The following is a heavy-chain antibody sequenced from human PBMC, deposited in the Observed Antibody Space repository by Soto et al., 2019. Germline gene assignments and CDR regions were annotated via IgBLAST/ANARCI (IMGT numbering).Heavy chain of an antibody. D-gene: IGHD4-4*01. CDR1: GFTFSNHA. J-gene: IGHJ6*02. Sequence: GGSLRLSCVASGFTFSNHAMSWVRQAPGKGLEWISGISGSGSTFYADSVKGRLTISRDNSKNTLYLQMNSLRAEDTAVYYCAKGGAATTTNYFFYAMAVWGQGTTVTVS. CDR3: AKGGAATTTNYFFYAMAV. CDR2: ISGSGST. V-gene: IGHV3-23*01.